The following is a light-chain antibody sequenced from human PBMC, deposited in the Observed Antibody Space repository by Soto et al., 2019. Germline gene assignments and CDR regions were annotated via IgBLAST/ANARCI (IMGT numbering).Light chain of an antibody. V-gene: IGLV1-40*01. CDR3: QSYDSSLSGWV. J-gene: IGLJ3*02. CDR2: GNS. Sequence: QSVLTQPPSVSGAPGQRVTISCTESSSNIGAGYDVHWYQQLPGTAPKLLIYGNSNRPSGVPDRFSGSKSGTSASLAITGLQAEYEADYYCQSYDSSLSGWVFGGGTKLTVL. CDR1: SSNIGAGYD.